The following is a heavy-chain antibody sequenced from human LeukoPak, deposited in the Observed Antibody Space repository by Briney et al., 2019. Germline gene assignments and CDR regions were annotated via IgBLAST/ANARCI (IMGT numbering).Heavy chain of an antibody. CDR3: ASGQWLVQN. D-gene: IGHD6-19*01. Sequence: SETLSLTCTVSGGSISSGSYYWSWIRQPAGKGLEYIGRVYTSGSTNYNPSLKSRVTISVDTSKNQFSLKLSSVTAADTAVYYCASGQWLVQNWGQGTLVTVSS. CDR1: GGSISSGSYY. V-gene: IGHV4-61*02. CDR2: VYTSGST. J-gene: IGHJ4*02.